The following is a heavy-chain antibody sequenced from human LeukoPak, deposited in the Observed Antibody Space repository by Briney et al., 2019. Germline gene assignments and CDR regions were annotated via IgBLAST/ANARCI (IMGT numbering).Heavy chain of an antibody. J-gene: IGHJ4*02. Sequence: ASVKVSCKASGGTFSSYAISWVRQASGQGLEWMEGIIPIFGTANYAQKFQGRVTITADESTSTAYMELSSLRSEDTAVYYCARDSEQWLERGRFDYWGQGTLVTVSS. D-gene: IGHD6-19*01. CDR1: GGTFSSYA. V-gene: IGHV1-69*01. CDR2: IIPIFGTA. CDR3: ARDSEQWLERGRFDY.